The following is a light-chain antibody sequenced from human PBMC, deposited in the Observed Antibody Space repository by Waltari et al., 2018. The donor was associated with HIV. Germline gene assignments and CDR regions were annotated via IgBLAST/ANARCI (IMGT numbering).Light chain of an antibody. CDR3: LACGNSLSEWL. CDR1: SNNVGDGG. CDR2: RDH. V-gene: IGLV10-54*04. Sequence: QAGLTQPPSVSTGLNQAATFTCTGNSNNVGDGGAAWVQHNQGHPPKLLFYRDHNRPSGVSERFAATRSGKTASLIISRLQIEDEADYYCLACGNSLSEWLFGEGTHLTVL. J-gene: IGLJ3*02.